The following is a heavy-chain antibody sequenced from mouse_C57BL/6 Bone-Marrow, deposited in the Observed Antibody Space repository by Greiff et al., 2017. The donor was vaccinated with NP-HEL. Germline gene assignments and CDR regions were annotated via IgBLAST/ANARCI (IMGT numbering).Heavy chain of an antibody. CDR1: GFTFSSYG. D-gene: IGHD1-1*01. CDR2: IRSGGSYT. J-gene: IGHJ1*03. Sequence: EVQGVESGGDLVKPGGSLKLSCAASGFTFSSYGMSWVRQTPDKRLEWVATIRSGGSYTYYPDNVKGRFTISRDNAKNTLYMQMRILKSADTAMYYCARHASYYCSSYDWYFDVWGTGTTVTVSS. CDR3: ARHASYYCSSYDWYFDV. V-gene: IGHV5-6*01.